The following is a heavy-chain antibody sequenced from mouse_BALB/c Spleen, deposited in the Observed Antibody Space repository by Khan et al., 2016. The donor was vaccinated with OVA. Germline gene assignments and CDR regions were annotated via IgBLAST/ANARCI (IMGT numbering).Heavy chain of an antibody. V-gene: IGHV14-3*02. CDR2: IDPPNGNP. J-gene: IGHJ2*01. CDR3: SRSSSK. Sequence: VQLQQSGAELVKSGATVKFSCTASGLTIKDSYMHWLKQSPEQGLEWIGRIDPPNGNPKYAQKFQGRVTITADTSSNTAYLQLSSLTSEDTAVKYYSRSSSKWGQGTTLTVSS. D-gene: IGHD1-1*01. CDR1: GLTIKDSY.